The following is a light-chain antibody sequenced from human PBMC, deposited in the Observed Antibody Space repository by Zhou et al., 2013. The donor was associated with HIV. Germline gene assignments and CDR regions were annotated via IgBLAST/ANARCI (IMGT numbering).Light chain of an antibody. V-gene: IGKV1-39*01. Sequence: DIQMTQSPSSLSASVGDRVTITCRASQRVSSYLNWYQHKPGKAPNLLISTATTLQSGVPSRFSGSGSGTEFTLTITSLQPEDFATYYCQQSYRTPPTFGQGTKVEI. CDR3: QQSYRTPPT. CDR1: QRVSSY. J-gene: IGKJ1*01. CDR2: TAT.